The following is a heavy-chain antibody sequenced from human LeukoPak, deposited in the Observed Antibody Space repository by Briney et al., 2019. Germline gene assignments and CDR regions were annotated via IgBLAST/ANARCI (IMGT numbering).Heavy chain of an antibody. CDR3: ARAGDSSGYYLDGAFDI. V-gene: IGHV3-20*04. Sequence: GGSLRLSCAASGFTFDDYGMSWVRQAPRKGLEWVSGINWNGGSTGYADSVKGRFTISRDNAKNSLYLQMNSLRAEDTALYYCARAGDSSGYYLDGAFDIWGQGTMVTVSS. J-gene: IGHJ3*02. CDR2: INWNGGST. CDR1: GFTFDDYG. D-gene: IGHD3-22*01.